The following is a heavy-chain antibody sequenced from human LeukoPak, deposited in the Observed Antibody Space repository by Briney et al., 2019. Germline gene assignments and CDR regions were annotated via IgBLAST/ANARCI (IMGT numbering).Heavy chain of an antibody. Sequence: SETLSLTCTVSGGSISSYYWSWIRQPPGKGLEWIGYIYYSGSTNYNPSLKSRVTISVDTSKNQFSLKLSSVTAADTAVYYCARTEPGIAVAGTDWYFDLWGRGTLVTVSS. D-gene: IGHD6-19*01. CDR2: IYYSGST. CDR1: GGSISSYY. J-gene: IGHJ2*01. V-gene: IGHV4-59*01. CDR3: ARTEPGIAVAGTDWYFDL.